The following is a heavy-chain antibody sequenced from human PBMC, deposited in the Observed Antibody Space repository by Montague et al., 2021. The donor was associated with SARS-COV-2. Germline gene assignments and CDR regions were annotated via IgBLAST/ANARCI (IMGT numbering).Heavy chain of an antibody. CDR3: ARDGLIAARAADYYGIDV. CDR1: GGSISSYY. J-gene: IGHJ6*02. D-gene: IGHD6-6*01. CDR2: IHYSGST. Sequence: SETLSLTCTVSGGSISSYYWSWIRQPPGKGLEWIGYIHYSGSTNYNPSLKSRVTISVDTSKNQFSLKLSSVTAADTAVYYCARDGLIAARAADYYGIDVWGQGTMVTVSS. V-gene: IGHV4-59*01.